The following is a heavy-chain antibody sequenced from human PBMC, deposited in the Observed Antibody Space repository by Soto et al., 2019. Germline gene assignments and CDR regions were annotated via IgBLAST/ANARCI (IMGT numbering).Heavy chain of an antibody. D-gene: IGHD3-3*01. Sequence: QVQLQQWGAGLLKPSETLSLTCAVYGGSFSGYYWSWIRQPPGKGLEWIGEINHSGSTNYNPSLKSLVTIAVDTSKNQFSLKLSSVTAADTAVYYCARSGDYDFWSGYNTGYWYFDLWGRGTLVTVSS. J-gene: IGHJ2*01. CDR1: GGSFSGYY. CDR3: ARSGDYDFWSGYNTGYWYFDL. CDR2: INHSGST. V-gene: IGHV4-34*01.